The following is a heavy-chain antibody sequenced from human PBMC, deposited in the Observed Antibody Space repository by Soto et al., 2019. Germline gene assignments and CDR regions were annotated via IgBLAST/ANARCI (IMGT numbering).Heavy chain of an antibody. CDR1: GYTFTSYA. V-gene: IGHV1-3*01. Sequence: ASVKVSCKASGYTFTSYAMHWVRQAPGQRLEWMGWINAGNGNTKYSQKFQGRVTITRDTSASTAYMELSSLRSEDTAVYYCARSSSSSWDGPLFDPWGQGTLVTVSS. J-gene: IGHJ5*02. D-gene: IGHD6-13*01. CDR2: INAGNGNT. CDR3: ARSSSSSWDGPLFDP.